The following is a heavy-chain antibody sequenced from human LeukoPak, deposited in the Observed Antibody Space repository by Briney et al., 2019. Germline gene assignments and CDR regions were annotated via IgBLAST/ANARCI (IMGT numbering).Heavy chain of an antibody. CDR1: GYTFTGYY. J-gene: IGHJ4*02. CDR3: ARVDIVVVVAGDY. V-gene: IGHV1-2*02. D-gene: IGHD2-15*01. CDR2: INPNSGGT. Sequence: ASVKVSCKASGYTFTGYYMHWVRQAPGQGLEWMGWINPNSGGTNYAQKFQGRVTMTRDTSIRTAYMELSRLRSDDTAVYYCARVDIVVVVAGDYWGQGTLVTVSS.